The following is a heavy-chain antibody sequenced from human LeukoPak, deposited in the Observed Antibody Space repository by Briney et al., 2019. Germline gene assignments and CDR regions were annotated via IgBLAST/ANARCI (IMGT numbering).Heavy chain of an antibody. D-gene: IGHD3-10*01. Sequence: GGSLRLSCAASGFTFSSYAMSWVRQAPGKGLEWVSAISGSGGSTYYADSVKGRFTISRDNSKNTLYLQMNSLRAEDTAVYYCAIHGSGSLFGYWGQGTLVTVSS. V-gene: IGHV3-23*01. CDR2: ISGSGGST. J-gene: IGHJ4*02. CDR3: AIHGSGSLFGY. CDR1: GFTFSSYA.